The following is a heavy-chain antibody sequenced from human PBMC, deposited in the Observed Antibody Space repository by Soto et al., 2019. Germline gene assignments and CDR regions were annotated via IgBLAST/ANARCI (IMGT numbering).Heavy chain of an antibody. Sequence: SETLSLTCAVYGGSFSGYYWSWIRQPPGKGLEWIGEINHSGSTNYNPSLKSRVTISVDTSKNQFSLKLSSVTAADTAVYYCARQALKIVGQNWFDPWGQGTLVTVSS. CDR1: GGSFSGYY. CDR3: ARQALKIVGQNWFDP. D-gene: IGHD3-22*01. V-gene: IGHV4-34*01. CDR2: INHSGST. J-gene: IGHJ5*02.